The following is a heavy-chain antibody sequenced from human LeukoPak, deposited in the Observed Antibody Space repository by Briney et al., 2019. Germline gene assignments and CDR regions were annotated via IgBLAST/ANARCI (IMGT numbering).Heavy chain of an antibody. CDR2: IIHSAHT. J-gene: IGHJ4*02. CDR1: GGSISSGDYP. CDR3: ASGFYGSGSKFLY. Sequence: SQTLSLTCAVFGGSISSGDYPWSWIRQPPGKGLEWCRYIIHSAHTSYNPSLKSPVSISVDMTKNPLSLKPSSLTAAHTAVSYRASGFYGSGSKFLYWGQQTQLTVSS. V-gene: IGHV4-30-2*01. D-gene: IGHD3-10*01.